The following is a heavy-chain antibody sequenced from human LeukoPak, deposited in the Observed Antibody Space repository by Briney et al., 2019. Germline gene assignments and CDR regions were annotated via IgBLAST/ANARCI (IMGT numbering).Heavy chain of an antibody. CDR1: GFTFNSFG. CDR2: ISYDGSNK. CDR3: AKEETPYGDWGY. V-gene: IGHV3-30*18. D-gene: IGHD4-17*01. Sequence: GGSLRLSCAASGFTFNSFGMHWVRQAPGKGLEWVAVISYDGSNKYYGDSVKGRFTISRDNSKNTLYLQMNSLRAEDTAVYYCAKEETPYGDWGYWGQGTLVTVSS. J-gene: IGHJ4*02.